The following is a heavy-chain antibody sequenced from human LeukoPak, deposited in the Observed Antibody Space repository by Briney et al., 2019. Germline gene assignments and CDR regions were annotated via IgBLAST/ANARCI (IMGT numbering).Heavy chain of an antibody. J-gene: IGHJ4*02. D-gene: IGHD2-21*02. CDR3: ARVGGDRGLWE. V-gene: IGHV3-33*01. CDR1: GFTFSSYG. Sequence: KPGRSLRLSCAASGFTFSSYGMHWVRQAPGKGLEWVAVIWYDGSNKYYADSVKGRFTISRDNAKNSLYMQMNSLRAEDTAVYYCARVGGDRGLWEWGQGTLVTVSS. CDR2: IWYDGSNK.